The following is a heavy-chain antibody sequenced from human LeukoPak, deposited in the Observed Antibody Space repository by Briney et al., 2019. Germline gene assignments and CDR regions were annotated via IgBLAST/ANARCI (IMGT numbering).Heavy chain of an antibody. Sequence: ASVTVSCKVSGYTLTELSMHWVRQAPGKGLEWMGGFDPEDGETIYAQKFQGRVTMTEDTSTDTAYMELSSLRSEDTAVYYCATDPAAYYYDSSGPHWGQGTLVTVSS. J-gene: IGHJ4*02. CDR1: GYTLTELS. V-gene: IGHV1-24*01. D-gene: IGHD3-22*01. CDR2: FDPEDGET. CDR3: ATDPAAYYYDSSGPH.